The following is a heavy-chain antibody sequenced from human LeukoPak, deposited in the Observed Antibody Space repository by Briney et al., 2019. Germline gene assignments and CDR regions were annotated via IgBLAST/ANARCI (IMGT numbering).Heavy chain of an antibody. D-gene: IGHD2-15*01. CDR3: TVVAAGDYYYGMDV. Sequence: SETLSLTCAVSGGSISSSNWWSWVRQPPGKGLEWIGEIYHSGSTNYNPSLKSRVTLSVDKSKNQFSLKLSSVTAADTAVYYCTVVAAGDYYYGMDVWGQGTTVTVSS. J-gene: IGHJ6*02. CDR2: IYHSGST. CDR1: GGSISSSNW. V-gene: IGHV4-4*02.